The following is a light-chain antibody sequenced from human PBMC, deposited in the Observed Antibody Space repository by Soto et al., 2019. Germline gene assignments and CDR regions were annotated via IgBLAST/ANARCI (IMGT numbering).Light chain of an antibody. V-gene: IGKV1-5*01. CDR1: QSISSW. J-gene: IGKJ1*01. CDR3: QRYNTYSWT. CDR2: AAS. Sequence: DIQMTQSPSTLSASVGDRVTITCRASQSISSWLAWYQQKPGKAPKLLIYAASSLESGVPSRFSGSGSGTEFTLTIRSLQPDDFATYYCQRYNTYSWTFGQGTKVEIK.